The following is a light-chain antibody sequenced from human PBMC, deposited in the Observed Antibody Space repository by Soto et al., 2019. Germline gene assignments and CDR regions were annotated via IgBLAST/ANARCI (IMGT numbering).Light chain of an antibody. V-gene: IGKV1-39*01. J-gene: IGKJ1*01. CDR3: QQSYSTPPWT. CDR2: AAS. Sequence: DIQMTQSASYLSASVGDRVTITCRASQSISSYLNWYQQKPGKAPKLLIYAASSLQSGVPSRFSGSGSGTDFTLTISSLQPEDFATYYCQQSYSTPPWTFGQGTKVEIK. CDR1: QSISSY.